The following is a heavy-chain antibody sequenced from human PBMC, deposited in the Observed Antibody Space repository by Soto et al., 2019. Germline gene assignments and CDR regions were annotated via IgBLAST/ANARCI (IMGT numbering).Heavy chain of an antibody. J-gene: IGHJ2*01. CDR1: GFTFSSYA. CDR3: ARPLWRDDYNWGYFDL. D-gene: IGHD4-4*01. CDR2: ISYDGSNK. Sequence: QVQLVESGGGVVQPGRSLRLSCAASGFTFSSYAMHWVRQVPGKGLEWVAVISYDGSNKYYADSVKGRFTISRDNSKNPRDLQMNCLRAEGTAVYYCARPLWRDDYNWGYFDLWGRGTLVTVSS. V-gene: IGHV3-30-3*01.